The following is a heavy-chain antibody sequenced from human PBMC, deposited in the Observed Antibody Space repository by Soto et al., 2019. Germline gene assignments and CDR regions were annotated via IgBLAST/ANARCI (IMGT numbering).Heavy chain of an antibody. CDR2: INHSGST. J-gene: IGHJ4*02. CDR1: GGSFSGYY. CDR3: AIGTSLDIVVPHKVFDY. D-gene: IGHD2-2*01. Sequence: SETLSLTCAVYGGSFSGYYWRWIRQPPGKGLEWIGEINHSGSTNYNPSLKSRVTISVDTSKNQFSLKLSSVTAADTAVYYFAIGTSLDIVVPHKVFDYWGQGTLVTVSS. V-gene: IGHV4-34*01.